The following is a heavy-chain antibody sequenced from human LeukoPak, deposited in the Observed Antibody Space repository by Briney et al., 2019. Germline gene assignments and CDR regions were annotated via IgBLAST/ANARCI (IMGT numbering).Heavy chain of an antibody. D-gene: IGHD2-2*01. CDR2: INSDGSST. CDR3: VRHCSSTSCPVDY. CDR1: GFTFSSYW. Sequence: GGSLRLSCAASGFTFSSYWMHWVRQAPGKGLVWVSRINSDGSSTSYADSVKGRFTISRDNAKNTLYLQMNSLRAEDTAVYYCVRHCSSTSCPVDYWGQGTLVTVSS. J-gene: IGHJ4*02. V-gene: IGHV3-74*01.